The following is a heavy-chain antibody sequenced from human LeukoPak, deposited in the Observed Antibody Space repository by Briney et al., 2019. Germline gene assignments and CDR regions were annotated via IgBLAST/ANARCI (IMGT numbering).Heavy chain of an antibody. D-gene: IGHD6-19*01. Sequence: SETLSLTCTVSGGSISGYYWGWIRQLAGKGPQWIGRIYSSGYTYYNPSLKSRVTMSVDTPKNHFSLMVTSVTAADTAVYYCARHLTFGFGSGDAFDIWGQGVMVTVSS. CDR1: GGSISGYY. CDR3: ARHLTFGFGSGDAFDI. CDR2: IYSSGYT. V-gene: IGHV4-4*07. J-gene: IGHJ3*02.